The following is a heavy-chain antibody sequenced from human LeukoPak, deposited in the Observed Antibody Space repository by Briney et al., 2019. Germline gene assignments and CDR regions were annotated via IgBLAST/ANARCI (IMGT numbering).Heavy chain of an antibody. J-gene: IGHJ5*02. V-gene: IGHV3-11*04. CDR3: AREVRASFDP. CDR2: ISYNGDTI. Sequence: GGSLRLSCAASGFTFSDHYMSWIRQAPGKGLEWVSYISYNGDTIKYAYSVKGRFTISRDNAKSSLYLQMNSLRVEDTAVYYCAREVRASFDPWGQGTLVTVSS. CDR1: GFTFSDHY.